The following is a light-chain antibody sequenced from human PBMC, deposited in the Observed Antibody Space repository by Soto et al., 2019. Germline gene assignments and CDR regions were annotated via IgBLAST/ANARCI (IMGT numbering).Light chain of an antibody. J-gene: IGKJ5*01. CDR3: MQYTHWPIT. CDR1: QSLVHSDGIAY. CDR2: KVS. V-gene: IGKV2-30*02. Sequence: DVVMTQSPLSLPVTLGQPASISCRSNQSLVHSDGIAYFSWFQQRPGRSPRRLIYKVSNRDSGVPARFSGSRSGADFALKISRVEAEDVGVYYCMQYTHWPITFGQGTRLEIK.